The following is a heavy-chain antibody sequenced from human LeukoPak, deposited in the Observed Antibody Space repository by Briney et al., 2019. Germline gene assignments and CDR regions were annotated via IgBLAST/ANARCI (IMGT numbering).Heavy chain of an antibody. CDR1: GFTFRYFY. Sequence: GSLRLFCAGSGFTFRYFYLGWVRQGSGEGVEVGFYISSSGSTIHYADSVKGRFTISRDNAKNSLYLQMNSLRAEDTAVYYCARAKWELLHDLDYWGQGTLVTVSS. CDR2: ISSSGSTI. V-gene: IGHV3-11*01. D-gene: IGHD1-26*01. J-gene: IGHJ4*02. CDR3: ARAKWELLHDLDY.